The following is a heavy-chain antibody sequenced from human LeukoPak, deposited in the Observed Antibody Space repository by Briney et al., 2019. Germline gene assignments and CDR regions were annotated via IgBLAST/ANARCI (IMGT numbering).Heavy chain of an antibody. CDR3: ARQGGSSYGYAYH. J-gene: IGHJ5*02. V-gene: IGHV1-2*07. CDR2: INPHSGVT. D-gene: IGHD5-18*01. CDR1: GYTFTRYY. Sequence: ASVKVSCKAFGYTFTRYYMHWVRQAPGQGREWMGWINPHSGVTNYAHKFQGRVTMTRDTSISIAYMELSSLKSDDTAVYYCARQGGSSYGYAYHWGQGTLVTVSS.